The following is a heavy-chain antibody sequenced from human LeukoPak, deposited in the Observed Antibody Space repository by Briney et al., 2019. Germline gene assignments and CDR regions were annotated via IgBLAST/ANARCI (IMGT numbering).Heavy chain of an antibody. V-gene: IGHV4-4*09. D-gene: IGHD2-2*01. CDR3: ARSGQLPPDYYYMDV. CDR2: IYTSGST. J-gene: IGHJ6*03. Sequence: SETLSLTCTVSGGSISSYYWSWLRQPPGKGLEWIGYIYTSGSTNYNPSSKRRVTISVDTSKNQFSLKLSSVTAADTAVYYCARSGQLPPDYYYMDVWGKGTTVTVSS. CDR1: GGSISSYY.